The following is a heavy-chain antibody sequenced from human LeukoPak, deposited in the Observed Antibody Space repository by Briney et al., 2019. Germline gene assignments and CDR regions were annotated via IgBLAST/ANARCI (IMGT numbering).Heavy chain of an antibody. V-gene: IGHV3-30*18. D-gene: IGHD2-15*01. J-gene: IGHJ4*02. CDR2: ISYDGSNK. CDR3: AKDQWSPGLDY. CDR1: GFTFSSYG. Sequence: GGSLRLSCAASGFTFSSYGMHWVRQAPGKGLEWVAVISYDGSNKYYADSVKGRFTISRDNSKNTLYLQMNSLRAEDPAVYYCAKDQWSPGLDYWGQGTLVTASS.